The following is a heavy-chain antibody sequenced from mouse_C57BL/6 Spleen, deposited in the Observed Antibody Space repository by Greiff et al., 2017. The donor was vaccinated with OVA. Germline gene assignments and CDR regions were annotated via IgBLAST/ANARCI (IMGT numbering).Heavy chain of an antibody. V-gene: IGHV1-80*01. Sequence: QVQLKESGAELVKPGASVKISCKASGYAFSSYWMNWVKQRPGKGLEWIGQIYPGDGDTNYNGKFKGKATLTADKSSSTAYMQLSSLTSEDSAVYFCARWYYYGSSYWGQGTTLTVSS. J-gene: IGHJ2*01. CDR2: IYPGDGDT. CDR3: ARWYYYGSSY. D-gene: IGHD1-1*01. CDR1: GYAFSSYW.